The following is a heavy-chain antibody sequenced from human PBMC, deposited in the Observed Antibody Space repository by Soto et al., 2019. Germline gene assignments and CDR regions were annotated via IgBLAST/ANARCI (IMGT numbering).Heavy chain of an antibody. D-gene: IGHD3-10*01. Sequence: EVQLLESGGGLVQPGGSLRLSCAASGFTFSSYAMSWVRQAPGKGLEWVSAISGSGGSTYYADSVKGRFTISRDNSKNTLYLQMNSLSAEDTAVYYCAKDPEWFGDNYGMDVWGQGTTVTVSS. CDR3: AKDPEWFGDNYGMDV. V-gene: IGHV3-23*01. J-gene: IGHJ6*02. CDR2: ISGSGGST. CDR1: GFTFSSYA.